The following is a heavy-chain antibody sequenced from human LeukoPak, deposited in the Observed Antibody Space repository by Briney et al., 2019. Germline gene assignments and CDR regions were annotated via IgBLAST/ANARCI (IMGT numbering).Heavy chain of an antibody. CDR2: IFHSGST. CDR1: GGSISSGGYY. Sequence: SETLSLTCTVSGGSISSGGYYWSWIRQHPGKGLEWIGYIFHSGSTYYNPSLKSRVTISVDTSKNQFSLNLSSVTAADTAVYYCARQTSSWPLDYWGQGTLATVSS. J-gene: IGHJ4*02. V-gene: IGHV4-31*03. D-gene: IGHD6-13*01. CDR3: ARQTSSWPLDY.